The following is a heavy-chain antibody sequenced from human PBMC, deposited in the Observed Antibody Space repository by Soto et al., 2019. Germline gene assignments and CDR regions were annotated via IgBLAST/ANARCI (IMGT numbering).Heavy chain of an antibody. J-gene: IGHJ4*02. CDR1: ADSLSGTSFY. CDR2: ISSSGST. D-gene: IGHD2-21*01. Sequence: DTLSLTCTVSADSLSGTSFYWGWIRQSSGKGLEWVASISSSGSTFYNLSLKRRLSLSVDTSKNQFSLRLQSVTAADTAVYYCVRHRSSREIPFDNWGQGTLVTVSS. V-gene: IGHV4-39*01. CDR3: VRHRSSREIPFDN.